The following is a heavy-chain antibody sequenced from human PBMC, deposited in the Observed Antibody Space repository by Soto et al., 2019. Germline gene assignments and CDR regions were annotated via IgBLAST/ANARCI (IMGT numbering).Heavy chain of an antibody. CDR1: GGSFSGYY. V-gene: IGHV4-34*01. J-gene: IGHJ4*02. CDR3: ARDRRKPAAGQYYFDY. CDR2: INHSGST. D-gene: IGHD6-13*01. Sequence: SETLSLTCAVYGGSFSGYYWSWIRQPPGKGLEWIGEINHSGSTNYNPSLKSRVTISVDTSKNQFSLKLSSVTAADTAVYYCARDRRKPAAGQYYFDYWGQGTLVTVSS.